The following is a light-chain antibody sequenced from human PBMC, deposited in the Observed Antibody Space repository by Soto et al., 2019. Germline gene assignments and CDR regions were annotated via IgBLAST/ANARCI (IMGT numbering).Light chain of an antibody. CDR2: QTS. CDR1: QYINTR. Sequence: EIVLTQSPATLSSFPGDRVTLSCRASQYINTRLAWYQHRPGQAPRLLIYQTSLRAAGITARFSASGSGTDFTITISDVQPEDFALYYCHQRQSWPRTFGQGTKVDI. V-gene: IGKV3-11*01. CDR3: HQRQSWPRT. J-gene: IGKJ1*01.